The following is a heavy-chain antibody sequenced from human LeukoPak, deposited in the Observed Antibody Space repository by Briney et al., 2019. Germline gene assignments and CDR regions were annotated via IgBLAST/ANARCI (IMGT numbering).Heavy chain of an antibody. D-gene: IGHD2-8*01. Sequence: ASVKVSCKAAGYTFTGYYMHWVGQAPGRGLKWMGGINHNRGGTNYPQKFHGRVTMIRDASISTAYMELSRRRSDDTAVYYCARSCTNGVCSLCDPWGQGALVTVSS. CDR1: GYTFTGYY. V-gene: IGHV1-2*02. J-gene: IGHJ5*02. CDR3: ARSCTNGVCSLCDP. CDR2: INHNRGGT.